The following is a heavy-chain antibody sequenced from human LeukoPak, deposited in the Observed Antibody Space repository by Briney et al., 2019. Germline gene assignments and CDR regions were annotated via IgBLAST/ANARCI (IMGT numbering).Heavy chain of an antibody. V-gene: IGHV3-48*04. CDR2: ISRSSSSSTI. Sequence: PGGSLRLSCAASGFTFSFYSMNWVRQAPGKGLEWVSYISRSSSSSTIYYADSVKGRFTISRDNAKSSLYLQMNSLRAEDTAVYYCARVTMATRPFDYWGQGTLVTVSS. J-gene: IGHJ4*02. D-gene: IGHD5-24*01. CDR1: GFTFSFYS. CDR3: ARVTMATRPFDY.